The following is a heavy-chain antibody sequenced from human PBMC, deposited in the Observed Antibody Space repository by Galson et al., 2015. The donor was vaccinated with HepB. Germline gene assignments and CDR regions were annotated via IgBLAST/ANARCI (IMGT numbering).Heavy chain of an antibody. CDR2: VNSDGSGT. CDR1: GFTFSSYW. V-gene: IGHV3-74*01. CDR3: ARDVYGALDY. D-gene: IGHD4-17*01. Sequence: SLRLSCAASGFTFSSYWMHWARQAPGKGLVWVSRVNSDGSGTTYADSVKGRFTISRDNAKNTLYLQMNSLRAEDTAVYYCARDVYGALDYGGQGTLVTVSS. J-gene: IGHJ4*02.